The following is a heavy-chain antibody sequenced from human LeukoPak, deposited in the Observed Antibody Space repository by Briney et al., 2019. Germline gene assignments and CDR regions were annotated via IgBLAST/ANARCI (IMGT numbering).Heavy chain of an antibody. V-gene: IGHV3-15*01. CDR2: IKSKTDGGTT. D-gene: IGHD3-22*01. Sequence: GGSLRFSCAASGFTFSNAWMSWVRQAPGKGLEWVGRIKSKTDGGTTDYAAPVKGRFTISRDDSKNTLYLQMNSLKTEDTAVYYCTTDSRYYYDSSGYYNHFDYWGQGTLVTVSS. CDR1: GFTFSNAW. CDR3: TTDSRYYYDSSGYYNHFDY. J-gene: IGHJ4*02.